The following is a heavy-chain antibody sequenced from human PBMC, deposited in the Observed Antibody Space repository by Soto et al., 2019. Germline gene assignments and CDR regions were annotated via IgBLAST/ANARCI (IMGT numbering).Heavy chain of an antibody. Sequence: QVLLVEAGGGVVQPGRSLRLSCAGSGFAFSIYAIHWVRQAPGKGREWVAVMSHDGSNRYYADAVKGRFTISRDNSKSTVYLEMNSPRAEDTAVYFCVRSSGVPTPDFDYWGQGTLVTVSS. V-gene: IGHV3-30-3*01. CDR1: GFAFSIYA. J-gene: IGHJ4*02. CDR2: MSHDGSNR. CDR3: VRSSGVPTPDFDY. D-gene: IGHD3-10*01.